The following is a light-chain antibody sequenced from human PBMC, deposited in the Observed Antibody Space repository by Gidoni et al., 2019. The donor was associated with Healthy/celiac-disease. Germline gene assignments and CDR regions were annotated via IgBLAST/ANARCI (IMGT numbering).Light chain of an antibody. CDR1: KLGDKY. V-gene: IGLV3-1*01. CDR2: QDS. CDR3: QAWDSSIVV. Sequence: SYELTQQPSVYVSPGQTASITCSGDKLGDKYACWYQQKPGQSPVLVIYQDSKRPSGIPERFSGSNSGNTATLTISGTQAMDEADYYCQAWDSSIVVFGGGTKLTVL. J-gene: IGLJ2*01.